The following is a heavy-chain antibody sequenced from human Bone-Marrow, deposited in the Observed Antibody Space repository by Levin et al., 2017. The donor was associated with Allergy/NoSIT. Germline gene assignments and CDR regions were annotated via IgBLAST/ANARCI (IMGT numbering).Heavy chain of an antibody. CDR2: ISSSSSYI. V-gene: IGHV3-21*01. Sequence: PGGSLRLSCAASGFTFSSYSMNWVRQAPGKGLEWVSSISSSSSYIYYADSVKGRFTISRDNAKNSLYLQMNSLRAEDTAVYYCAREMRIPVGRLFDYWGQGTLVTVSS. CDR3: AREMRIPVGRLFDY. CDR1: GFTFSSYS. D-gene: IGHD2-15*01. J-gene: IGHJ4*02.